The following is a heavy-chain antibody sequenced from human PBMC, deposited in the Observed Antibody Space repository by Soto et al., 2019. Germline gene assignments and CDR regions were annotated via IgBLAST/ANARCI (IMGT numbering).Heavy chain of an antibody. Sequence: PGGSLRLSCAASGFTFSSYEMNWVRQAPGKGLEWVSYISSSGSTIYYADSVKGRFTISRDNSKNTLYLQMNSLRAEDTAVYYCAKDKRVRGYSYGYRWVYYYYYYGMDVSCPAPTVSV. V-gene: IGHV3-48*03. CDR1: GFTFSSYE. D-gene: IGHD5-18*01. CDR2: ISSSGSTI. CDR3: AKDKRVRGYSYGYRWVYYYYYYGMDV. J-gene: IGHJ6*02.